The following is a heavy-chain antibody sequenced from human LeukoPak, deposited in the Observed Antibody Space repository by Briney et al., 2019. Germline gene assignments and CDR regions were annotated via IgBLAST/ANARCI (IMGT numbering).Heavy chain of an antibody. J-gene: IGHJ4*02. CDR2: INPNSGGT. D-gene: IGHD6-13*01. CDR3: ARGPAAVRPGSSFDY. V-gene: IGHV1-2*02. CDR1: GYTFTGYY. Sequence: ASVKVSCKASGYTFTGYYMHWVRQAPGQGLEWMGWINPNSGGTNYAQKFQGRVTMTRDTSISTAYMELSRLRSDDTAVYYCARGPAAVRPGSSFDYWGQGALVTVSS.